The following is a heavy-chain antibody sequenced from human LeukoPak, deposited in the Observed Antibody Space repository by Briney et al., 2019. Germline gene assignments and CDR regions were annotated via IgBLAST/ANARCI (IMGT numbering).Heavy chain of an antibody. Sequence: PSETLSLTCAVYGGSFNSYYWNWIRQPPGKGLEWIAEIHHSGSTNYNPSLKSRVTISVDTSKNQFSLKLSSVTAADTAVYYCARQVRPTRAHAFDIWGQGTMVTVSS. J-gene: IGHJ3*02. CDR1: GGSFNSYY. CDR2: IHHSGST. CDR3: ARQVRPTRAHAFDI. V-gene: IGHV4-34*01. D-gene: IGHD4-11*01.